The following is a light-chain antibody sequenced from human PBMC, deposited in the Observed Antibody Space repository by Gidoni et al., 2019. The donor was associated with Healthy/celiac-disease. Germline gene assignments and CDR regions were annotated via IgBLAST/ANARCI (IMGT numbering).Light chain of an antibody. J-gene: IGKJ4*01. Sequence: DIVMTQSPATLSVSPGERATLSCRASQSVSSNLAWYQQKPGQAPRLLIYGASTRATGIPARFSGSGSGTEFTLTISSLQSEDFAVYYCQQYNNWPPLTFGGGTKVGIK. CDR3: QQYNNWPPLT. CDR2: GAS. V-gene: IGKV3-15*01. CDR1: QSVSSN.